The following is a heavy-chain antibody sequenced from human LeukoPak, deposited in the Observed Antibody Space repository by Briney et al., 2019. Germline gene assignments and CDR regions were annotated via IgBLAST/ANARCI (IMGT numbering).Heavy chain of an antibody. J-gene: IGHJ4*02. CDR2: IKQDGSEK. CDR3: ARDEFWFLYYFHY. CDR1: GFTFSSYW. V-gene: IGHV3-7*03. D-gene: IGHD3-10*01. Sequence: GGSLRLSCAASGFTFSSYWMSWVRQAPGKGLEWVANIKQDGSEKYYVDSVKGRFTISRDNAKNSLYLQMNSLGAEDTAVYYCARDEFWFLYYFHYWGQGTLVTVSS.